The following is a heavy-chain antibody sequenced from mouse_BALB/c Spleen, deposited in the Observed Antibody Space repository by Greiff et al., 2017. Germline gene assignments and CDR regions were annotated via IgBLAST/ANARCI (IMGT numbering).Heavy chain of an antibody. Sequence: VQLQQSGPGLVAPSRSLSITCTVSGFSLTSYGVHWVRQPPGKGLEWLGVIWAGGSTNYNSALMSRLSISKDNSKSQVFLKMNSLQTDDTAMYYCARDKYGNYEAFYYAMDYWGQGTSVTVSS. V-gene: IGHV2-9*02. D-gene: IGHD2-10*02. CDR2: IWAGGST. CDR3: ARDKYGNYEAFYYAMDY. J-gene: IGHJ4*01. CDR1: GFSLTSYG.